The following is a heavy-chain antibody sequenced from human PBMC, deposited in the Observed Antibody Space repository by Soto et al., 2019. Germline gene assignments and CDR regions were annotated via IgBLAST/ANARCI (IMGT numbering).Heavy chain of an antibody. Sequence: EVQLLESGGDLLQPGESLRLSCAASGFTFSSFGMNWVRQAPGKGLEWVSTISTSGGRTYYADSVKGRFTISRDNSKSTLYLQMDSLRAEDTAVYFCAKGTTVTTRPRYFDYWGQGTVVTVST. CDR3: AKGTTVTTRPRYFDY. CDR2: ISTSGGRT. V-gene: IGHV3-23*01. D-gene: IGHD4-17*01. J-gene: IGHJ4*02. CDR1: GFTFSSFG.